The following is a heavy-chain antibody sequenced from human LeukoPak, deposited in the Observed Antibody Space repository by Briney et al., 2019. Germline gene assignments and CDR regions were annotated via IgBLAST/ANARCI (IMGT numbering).Heavy chain of an antibody. CDR1: GYTFTGYY. D-gene: IGHD2-2*01. V-gene: IGHV1-2*06. CDR2: INPNSGGT. CDR3: ARANIVVVPAAKYFDY. J-gene: IGHJ4*02. Sequence: ASVKVSCKASGYTFTGYYMHWVRQAPGQGLEWMGRINPNSGGTNYAQKFQGRVTMTRDTSISTAYMELSRLRSDDTAVYYCARANIVVVPAAKYFDYWGQGTLVTVSS.